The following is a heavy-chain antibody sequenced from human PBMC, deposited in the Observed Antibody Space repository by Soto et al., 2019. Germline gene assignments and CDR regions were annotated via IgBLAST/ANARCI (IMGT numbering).Heavy chain of an antibody. CDR1: GASITTYY. CDR2: IYNIGST. V-gene: IGHV4-59*08. Sequence: SETLSLTCSLSGASITTYYLSWIRQPPGKGLEWIGYIYNIGSTNYNPSLKSRVSISVDTSKSQFSLKLDSVTAADTPVYYCARHKLLGSAYYFDYWGQGTLVTVSS. J-gene: IGHJ4*02. D-gene: IGHD3-3*02. CDR3: ARHKLLGSAYYFDY.